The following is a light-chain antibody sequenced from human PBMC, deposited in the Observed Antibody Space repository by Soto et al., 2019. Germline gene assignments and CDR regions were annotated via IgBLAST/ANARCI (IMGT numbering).Light chain of an antibody. CDR2: LEGSGSY. V-gene: IGLV4-60*02. CDR1: SGHSSYI. CDR3: ETWNSNLQV. Sequence: QAVVTQSSSASASLGSSVKLTCTLSSGHSSYIIAWHQQQPGKAPRYLMKLEGSGSYNKGSGVPDRFSGSSSGADRYLTISNLQFEDEAQYHCETWNSNLQVFGGGTKLTVL. J-gene: IGLJ3*02.